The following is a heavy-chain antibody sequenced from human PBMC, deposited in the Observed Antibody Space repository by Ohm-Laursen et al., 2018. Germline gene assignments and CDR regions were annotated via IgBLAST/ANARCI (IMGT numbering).Heavy chain of an antibody. CDR3: AKAEAFTFDY. Sequence: SLRLSCAASGFTFSSYAMTWVRQAPGKGLEWVSAISSSGGTTYYVDSVKGRFTISRDNSHNTLYLQMKSLRADDTAVYYCAKAEAFTFDYWGQGTLVTVSS. CDR2: ISSSGGTT. J-gene: IGHJ4*02. CDR1: GFTFSSYA. V-gene: IGHV3-23*01.